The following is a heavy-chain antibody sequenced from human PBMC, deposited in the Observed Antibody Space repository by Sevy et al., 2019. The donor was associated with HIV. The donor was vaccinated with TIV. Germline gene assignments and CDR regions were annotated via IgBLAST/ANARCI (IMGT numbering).Heavy chain of an antibody. J-gene: IGHJ4*02. CDR1: GYTLTELS. V-gene: IGHV1-24*01. CDR2: FDPEDGET. Sequence: ASVKVSCKVSGYTLTELSMHWVRQAPGKGLEWMGGFDPEDGETIYAQKFQGRVTMTEDTSTDTAYMELSSLRSEDTAVYYCATGGPGCGGDCYAQFDYWGQGTLVTVSS. D-gene: IGHD2-21*02. CDR3: ATGGPGCGGDCYAQFDY.